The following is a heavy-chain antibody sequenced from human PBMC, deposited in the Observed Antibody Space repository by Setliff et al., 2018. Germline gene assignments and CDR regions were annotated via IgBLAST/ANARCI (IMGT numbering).Heavy chain of an antibody. V-gene: IGHV1-18*01. J-gene: IGHJ4*02. CDR2: ISA. D-gene: IGHD2-2*01. CDR3: TRGPKDFVVPPTASIFDY. CDR1: GYTFISYG. Sequence: GASVKVSCKTSGYTFISYGINWVRQAPGQGLEWMGWISAYAQKIQGRVTMTTDTSTNTAFMELRSLRSDDTAVYYCTRGPKDFVVPPTASIFDYWGQGTVVTVSS.